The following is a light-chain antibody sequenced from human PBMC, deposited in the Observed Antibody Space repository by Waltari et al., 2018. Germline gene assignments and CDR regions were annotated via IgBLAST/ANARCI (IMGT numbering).Light chain of an antibody. V-gene: IGKV2-29*02. CDR3: MQGKHLPLT. CDR2: EVS. Sequence: DIVMTQSPLSLSVTPGQPASISCKSSQSLLHSAGKTYLYCYVQKTGQSPQLLMYEVSSRFSGVPHRFSGGGSGTDFTLTISRVEAEDVGVYYCMQGKHLPLTFGGGTRVEVK. J-gene: IGKJ4*01. CDR1: QSLLHSAGKTY.